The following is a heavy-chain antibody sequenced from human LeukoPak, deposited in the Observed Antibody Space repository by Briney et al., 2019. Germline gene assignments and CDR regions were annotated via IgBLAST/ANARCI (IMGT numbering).Heavy chain of an antibody. J-gene: IGHJ6*03. CDR1: GGTFSSYA. Sequence: ASVKVSCKASGGTFSSYAISWVRQGPGQGLEWMGWISAYNGNTNYAQKLQGRVTMTTDTSTSTAYMELRSLRSDDTAVYYCARAHLYDFWSGYMDVWGKGTTVTVSS. CDR3: ARAHLYDFWSGYMDV. CDR2: ISAYNGNT. D-gene: IGHD3-3*01. V-gene: IGHV1-18*01.